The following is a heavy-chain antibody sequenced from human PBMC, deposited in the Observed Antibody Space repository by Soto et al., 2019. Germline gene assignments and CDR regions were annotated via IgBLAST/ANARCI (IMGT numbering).Heavy chain of an antibody. V-gene: IGHV1-69*01. Sequence: QVQLVQSGAEVKKPGSSVKVSCKASGGTFSSYAISWVRQAPGQGLEWMGGIIPIFGTANYAQKLQGRVTITADESTSTPYMKLSSLRFDNRAVYDCARDPRIAVAGTGGRFDRWGQGTLVTVCS. CDR1: GGTFSSYA. CDR3: ARDPRIAVAGTGGRFDR. J-gene: IGHJ5*02. CDR2: IIPIFGTA. D-gene: IGHD6-19*01.